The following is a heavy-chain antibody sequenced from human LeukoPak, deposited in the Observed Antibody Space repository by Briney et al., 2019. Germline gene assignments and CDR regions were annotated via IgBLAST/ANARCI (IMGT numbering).Heavy chain of an antibody. J-gene: IGHJ6*02. V-gene: IGHV4-59*12. CDR3: ARSRIAGYYYYYGMDV. Sequence: PSETLSLTCTVSGGSISSYYWSWIRQPPGKGLEWIGYIYYSGSTNYNPSLKSRVTISVDTSKNQFSLKLSSVTAADTAVYYCARSRIAGYYYYYGMDVWGQGTTVTVSS. D-gene: IGHD6-13*01. CDR2: IYYSGST. CDR1: GGSISSYY.